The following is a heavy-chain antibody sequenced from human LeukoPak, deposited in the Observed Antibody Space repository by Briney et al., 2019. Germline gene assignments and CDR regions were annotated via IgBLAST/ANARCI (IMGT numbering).Heavy chain of an antibody. Sequence: GGSLRLSCAASGFTFSSYGMHWVRQAPGKGLEWVAVISYDGSNKYYADSVKGRFTISRDNAKNSLYLQMNSLRVEDTALYHCARKNHKYDYGGNSIAYWGQGTLVTVSS. CDR2: ISYDGSNK. CDR1: GFTFSSYG. D-gene: IGHD4-23*01. CDR3: ARKNHKYDYGGNSIAY. J-gene: IGHJ4*02. V-gene: IGHV3-30*03.